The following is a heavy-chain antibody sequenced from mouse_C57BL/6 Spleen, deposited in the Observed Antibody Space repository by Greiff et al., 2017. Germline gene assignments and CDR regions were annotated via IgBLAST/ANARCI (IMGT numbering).Heavy chain of an antibody. J-gene: IGHJ2*01. CDR3: TKGKLGHPPRFDY. D-gene: IGHD4-1*01. Sequence: QVQLQQSGAELVRPGASVTLSCKASGYTFTDYEMHWVKQTPVHGLEWIGAIDPETGGNAYNQKFKGKAILTADKSSSTAYMELRSLTSEDSAVYYCTKGKLGHPPRFDYWGQGTPLTVSS. CDR2: IDPETGGN. V-gene: IGHV1-15*01. CDR1: GYTFTDYE.